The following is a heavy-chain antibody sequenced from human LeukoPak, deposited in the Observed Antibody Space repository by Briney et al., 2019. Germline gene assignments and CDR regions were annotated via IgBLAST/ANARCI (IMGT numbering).Heavy chain of an antibody. CDR3: ASEVAYCGGDCYPGGMDV. J-gene: IGHJ6*02. V-gene: IGHV1-2*02. Sequence: ASVKVSCKASGYTFTGYYMHWVRQAPGQGLEWMGWINPNSGGTNYAQKFQGRVTMTRDTSISTAYMELSRLRSDDTAVYYCASEVAYCGGDCYPGGMDVWGQGTTVTVSS. CDR2: INPNSGGT. CDR1: GYTFTGYY. D-gene: IGHD2-21*02.